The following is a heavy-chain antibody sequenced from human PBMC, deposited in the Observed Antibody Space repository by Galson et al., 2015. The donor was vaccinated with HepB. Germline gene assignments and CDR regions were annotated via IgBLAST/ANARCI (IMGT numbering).Heavy chain of an antibody. J-gene: IGHJ4*02. V-gene: IGHV3-74*01. CDR3: VSFQYDSRGYFQIDY. Sequence: PGKGLVWVSRLNRDGTTTTYADSMKGRFAISRDNAKNTLYLQVNSLRAEDTAVYYCVSFQYDSRGYFQIDYWGQGTLVTVSS. D-gene: IGHD3-22*01. CDR2: LNRDGTTT.